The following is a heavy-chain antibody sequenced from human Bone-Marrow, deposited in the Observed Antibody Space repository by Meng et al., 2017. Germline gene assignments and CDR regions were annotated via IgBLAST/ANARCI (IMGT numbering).Heavy chain of an antibody. Sequence: QLQLQQGGTGLLEPSETLSLTCVVSGGSFSDYYWSWIRQPPGKGLEWIGEINHSGSTNYNPSLESRATISVDTSQNNLSLKLSSVTAADSAVYYCARGPTTMAHDFDYWGQGTLVTVSS. CDR3: ARGPTTMAHDFDY. CDR2: INHSGST. D-gene: IGHD4-11*01. V-gene: IGHV4-34*01. J-gene: IGHJ4*02. CDR1: GGSFSDYY.